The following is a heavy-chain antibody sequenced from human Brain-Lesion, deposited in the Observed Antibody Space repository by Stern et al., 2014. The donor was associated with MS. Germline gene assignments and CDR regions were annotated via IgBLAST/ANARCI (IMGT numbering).Heavy chain of an antibody. CDR3: ARGRVVPGFQYYATDV. Sequence: VHLVESGPGLVKPSQTLSLSCTVSGGSISSGGYYWSWIRQPAGKGLEWIGRIFNGGTPSYNPSLKGRATISIDTSKNQFSLRLNSMTAADTAVYYCARGRVVPGFQYYATDVWGQGTTVIVSS. D-gene: IGHD2-2*01. CDR2: IFNGGTP. V-gene: IGHV4-61*02. J-gene: IGHJ6*02. CDR1: GGSISSGGYY.